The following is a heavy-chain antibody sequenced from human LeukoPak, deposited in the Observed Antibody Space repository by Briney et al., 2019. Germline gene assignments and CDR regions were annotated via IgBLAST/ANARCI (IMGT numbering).Heavy chain of an antibody. V-gene: IGHV4-59*01. CDR1: GGSISSYY. CDR3: ARGIVVVPAAHNWFDP. J-gene: IGHJ5*02. Sequence: SETLSLTCTVSGGSISSYYWSWIRQPPGKGLEWIGYIYYSGSTNYNPSLKSRVTISVDTSKNQFSLKLSSVSAADTAVYYCARGIVVVPAAHNWFDPWGQGTLVTVSS. D-gene: IGHD2-2*01. CDR2: IYYSGST.